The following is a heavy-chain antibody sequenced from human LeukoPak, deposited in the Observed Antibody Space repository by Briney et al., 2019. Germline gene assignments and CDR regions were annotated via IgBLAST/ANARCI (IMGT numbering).Heavy chain of an antibody. CDR1: GFTFSSYW. V-gene: IGHV3-7*03. J-gene: IGHJ4*02. CDR2: IKQDGSEK. CDR3: AKDVRGGCDVAPCYY. Sequence: AGGSLRLSCAASGFTFSSYWMSWVRQAPGKGLEWVANIKQDGSEKYYVDSVKGRFTISRDNAKNSLYLQMNSLRAEDTAVYFCAKDVRGGCDVAPCYYWGLGTLVTVSS. D-gene: IGHD5-24*01.